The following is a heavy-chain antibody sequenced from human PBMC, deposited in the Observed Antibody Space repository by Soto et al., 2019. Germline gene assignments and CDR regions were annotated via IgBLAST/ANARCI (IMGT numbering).Heavy chain of an antibody. V-gene: IGHV2-5*02. D-gene: IGHD3-9*01. CDR3: ALFTGVLRYCDWSGLGYYFDY. J-gene: IGHJ4*02. Sequence: QITLKESGPTLVEPTQTLTLTCTFSGFSLTTSGVGVGWIRQHPGKALEWLALIYWDDAQRYNPSLKCRLTITKDTSKTQWVLTRTNMDPVDTATYCFALFTGVLRYCDWSGLGYYFDYGSQGTLVTVSS. CDR1: GFSLTTSGVG. CDR2: IYWDDAQ.